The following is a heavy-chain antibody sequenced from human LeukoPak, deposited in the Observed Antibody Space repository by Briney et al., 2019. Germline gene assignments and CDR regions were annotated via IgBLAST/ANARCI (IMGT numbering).Heavy chain of an antibody. CDR1: GGSISHYY. CDR2: FYYSGST. Sequence: PSESLSLTCTISGGSISHYYWNWIRQPPGKGLEWIGYFYYSGSTNYNPSLKSRVTISLDTSKNQFSLKLTSVTAADTAVYYCASARVVDPPMSYYMDVWGKGTTVTVSS. J-gene: IGHJ6*03. D-gene: IGHD3-10*02. V-gene: IGHV4-59*12. CDR3: ASARVVDPPMSYYMDV.